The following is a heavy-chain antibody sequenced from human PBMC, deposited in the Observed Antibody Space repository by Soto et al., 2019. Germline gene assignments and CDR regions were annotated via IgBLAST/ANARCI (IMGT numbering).Heavy chain of an antibody. V-gene: IGHV4-59*01. D-gene: IGHD1-26*01. J-gene: IGHJ4*02. CDR3: VGARCGVVGATYFES. Sequence: PSETLSLTCTVSGGSMSSYYWTWIRQPPGKGLGWIGFIHYGGGTVYNPALRSRVTVTLETSKKQFSLNLSSVTAADTAVSYCVGARCGVVGATYFESWGQGALVTVSS. CDR1: GGSMSSYY. CDR2: IHYGGGT.